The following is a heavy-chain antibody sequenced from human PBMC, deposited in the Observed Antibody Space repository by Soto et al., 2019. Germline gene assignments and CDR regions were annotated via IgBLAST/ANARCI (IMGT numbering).Heavy chain of an antibody. Sequence: PGGSLRLSCAASGFTFSSYGMHWVRQAPGKGLEWVAVIWYDGSNKYYADSVKGRFTISRDNSKNTLYLQMNSLRAEDTAVYYCARDLASSGYYYYYYGMDVWGQGTTVTVSS. V-gene: IGHV3-33*01. J-gene: IGHJ6*02. CDR3: ARDLASSGYYYYYYGMDV. CDR1: GFTFSSYG. D-gene: IGHD3-22*01. CDR2: IWYDGSNK.